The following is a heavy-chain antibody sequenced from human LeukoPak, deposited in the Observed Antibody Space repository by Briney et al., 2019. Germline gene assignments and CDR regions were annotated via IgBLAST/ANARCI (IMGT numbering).Heavy chain of an antibody. V-gene: IGHV5-51*01. CDR2: IYPGDSDT. CDR3: ARQRDSFFGY. CDR1: GYNFTNYW. Sequence: PGESLKISCKGSGYNFTNYWIGWVRQMPGKGLEWMGIIYPGDSDTRYSPSFQGQVTISAGKSISSAYLQWSSLKASDTAMYYCARQRDSFFGYWGQGTLVTVSS. J-gene: IGHJ4*02. D-gene: IGHD2-21*02.